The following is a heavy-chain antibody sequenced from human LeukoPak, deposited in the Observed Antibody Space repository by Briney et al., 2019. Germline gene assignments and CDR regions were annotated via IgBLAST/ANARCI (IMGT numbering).Heavy chain of an antibody. D-gene: IGHD3-22*01. J-gene: IGHJ4*02. CDR1: GYTFTGYY. Sequence: ASVKVSCKASGYTFTGYYMHWARQAPGQGLEWMGWINPNSGGTNYAQKFQGRVTMTRDTSISTAYMELSRLRSDDTAVYYCYYYDSSGYYPVDYWGQGTLVTVSS. CDR3: YYYDSSGYYPVDY. CDR2: INPNSGGT. V-gene: IGHV1-2*02.